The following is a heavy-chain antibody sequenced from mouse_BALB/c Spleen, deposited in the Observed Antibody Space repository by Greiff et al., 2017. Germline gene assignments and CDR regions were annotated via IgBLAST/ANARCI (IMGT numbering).Heavy chain of an antibody. V-gene: IGHV5-6-5*01. CDR2: ISSGGST. J-gene: IGHJ1*01. CDR3: ARGGIPPYFDV. CDR1: GFTFSSYA. Sequence: EVKLVESGGGLVQPGGSRKLSCAASGFTFSSYAMSWVRQTPEKRLEWVASISSGGSTYYPDSVKGRFTISRDNARNILYLQMSSLRSEDTAMYYCARGGIPPYFDVWGAGTTVTVSS.